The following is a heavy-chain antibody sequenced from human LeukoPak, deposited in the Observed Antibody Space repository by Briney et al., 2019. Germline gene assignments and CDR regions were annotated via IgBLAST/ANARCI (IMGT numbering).Heavy chain of an antibody. CDR2: IKSDGGST. J-gene: IGHJ4*02. CDR1: GFTFSSYW. Sequence: PGGSLRLSCAASGFTFSSYWMHWVRQAPGKGLVWVSRIKSDGGSTTNADSVKGRFTISRDNAKNTLYLQMNSLRAEDTAAYYCARSNSSGWYYFDYWGQGALVTVSS. CDR3: ARSNSSGWYYFDY. V-gene: IGHV3-74*03. D-gene: IGHD6-19*01.